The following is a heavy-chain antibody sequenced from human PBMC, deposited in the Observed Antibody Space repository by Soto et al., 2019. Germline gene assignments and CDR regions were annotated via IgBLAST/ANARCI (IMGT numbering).Heavy chain of an antibody. D-gene: IGHD2-2*01. Sequence: QVHLIQSGAEVKKPGSSVKVSCKAAGGTFNTYTLFWVRQAPGHGLEWMGRIIPMLPVTNSAQKFQGRLTLTAHKSTGTAFMELTSLTSDDTAVYYCSIGSWSAETFDVWGRGTMVTVSS. CDR2: IIPMLPVT. CDR1: GGTFNTYT. J-gene: IGHJ3*01. CDR3: SIGSWSAETFDV. V-gene: IGHV1-69*02.